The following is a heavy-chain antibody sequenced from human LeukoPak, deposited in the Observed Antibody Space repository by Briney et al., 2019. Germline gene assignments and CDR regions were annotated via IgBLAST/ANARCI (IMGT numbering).Heavy chain of an antibody. J-gene: IGHJ4*02. D-gene: IGHD3-22*01. V-gene: IGHV4-59*12. CDR2: IFFSGST. CDR3: VTYYYGSSAPKRNY. Sequence: SETLSLTCTVSGVSISSYYWSWIRQPPGKGLEWIGYIFFSGSTNYNPSLKSRVTISVDTSKKQFSLKLSSVTAADTAVYYCVTYYYGSSAPKRNYWGQGILVTVSS. CDR1: GVSISSYY.